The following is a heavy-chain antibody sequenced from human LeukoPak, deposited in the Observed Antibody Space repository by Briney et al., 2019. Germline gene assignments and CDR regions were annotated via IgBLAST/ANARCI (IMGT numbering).Heavy chain of an antibody. CDR1: GYTFTGYG. CDR3: AGEGFGELTYGMDV. D-gene: IGHD3-10*01. V-gene: IGHV1-18*04. Sequence: ASVKVSCKASGYTFTGYGISWVRQAPGQGLEWMGWISAYNGNTNYAQKLQGRVTMTTDTSTSTAYMELRSLRSDDTAVYYCAGEGFGELTYGMDVWGKGTTVTVSS. J-gene: IGHJ6*04. CDR2: ISAYNGNT.